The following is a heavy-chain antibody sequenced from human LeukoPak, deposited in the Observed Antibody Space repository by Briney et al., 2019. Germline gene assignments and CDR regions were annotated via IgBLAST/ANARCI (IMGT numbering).Heavy chain of an antibody. D-gene: IGHD1-26*01. CDR2: ISTSSSYT. V-gene: IGHV3-21*01. CDR3: TREGWELLPPTTEYMDV. Sequence: GGSLRLSCAASGFTFSSYSMNWVRQAPGKGLEWVSSISTSSSYTYYADSVKGRFTISRDNAKNSLYLQMNSLRAEDTAVYYCTREGWELLPPTTEYMDVWGKGTTVTVSS. CDR1: GFTFSSYS. J-gene: IGHJ6*03.